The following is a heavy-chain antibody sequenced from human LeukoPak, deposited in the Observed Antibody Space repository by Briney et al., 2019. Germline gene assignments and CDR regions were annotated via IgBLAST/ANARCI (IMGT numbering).Heavy chain of an antibody. D-gene: IGHD5-12*01. CDR3: ARDQLAYSGYDTLFDY. V-gene: IGHV3-30*04. Sequence: GRSLRLSCAASGFTFNSYAIHWVCQAPGKGLEWVAVISYDGSNKYYADSVKGRFTISRDNSKNTLYLQLNSPRPEDTAVYYCARDQLAYSGYDTLFDYWGQGTLVTVSS. CDR1: GFTFNSYA. CDR2: ISYDGSNK. J-gene: IGHJ4*02.